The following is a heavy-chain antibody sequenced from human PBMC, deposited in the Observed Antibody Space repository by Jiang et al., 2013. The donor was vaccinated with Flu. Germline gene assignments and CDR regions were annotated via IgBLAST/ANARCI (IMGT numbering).Heavy chain of an antibody. J-gene: IGHJ6*02. V-gene: IGHV1-8*01. CDR3: ARGGPGDCTNAVCSPYYYHGLDV. Sequence: SGAEVKKPGASVTVSCKAAGYTFSSYHIMWVRQAPGQGLEWVGWMSPTSGATGYAPKYQGRVTMTKNTSIGTAYLELNSLRSEDTAVYFCARGGPGDCTNAVCSPYYYHGLDVWGQGTTVTVSS. D-gene: IGHD2-21*01. CDR1: GYTFSSYH. CDR2: MSPTSGAT.